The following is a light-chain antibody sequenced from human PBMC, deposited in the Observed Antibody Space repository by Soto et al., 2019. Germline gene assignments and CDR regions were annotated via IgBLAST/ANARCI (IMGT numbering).Light chain of an antibody. J-gene: IGLJ1*01. V-gene: IGLV2-18*02. CDR1: SSDVGSYNR. Sequence: QSVLTQPPSVSGSPGQSVAISCTGTSSDVGSYNRVSWYQQPPGTAPKLIISEVSNRPSGVPDRFSGSKSGNTASLTISGLQAEDEAVYYCSSFTTSDTYLFGT. CDR3: SSFTTSDTYL. CDR2: EVS.